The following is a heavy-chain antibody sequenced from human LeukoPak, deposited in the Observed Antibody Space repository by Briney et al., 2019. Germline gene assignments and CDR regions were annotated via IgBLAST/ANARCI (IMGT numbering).Heavy chain of an antibody. Sequence: GGSLRLSCAASGFTVSSNYMSWVRQAPGKGLEWVSVIYSGGSTYYADSVKGRFTISRDNSKNTLYLQMNSLRAEDTAVYYCARDPFHYDSSGPQREGIWGQGTMVTVSS. J-gene: IGHJ3*02. D-gene: IGHD3-22*01. CDR3: ARDPFHYDSSGPQREGI. CDR2: IYSGGST. CDR1: GFTVSSNY. V-gene: IGHV3-66*01.